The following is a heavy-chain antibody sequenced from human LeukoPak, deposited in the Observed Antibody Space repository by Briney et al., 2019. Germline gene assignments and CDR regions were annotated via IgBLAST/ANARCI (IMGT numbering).Heavy chain of an antibody. CDR2: ISYDGSNK. CDR3: AKAPPDFYYYYYGMDV. CDR1: GFTFSSYG. Sequence: GRSLRLSCAASGFTFSSYGMHWVRQAPGKGLEWVAVISYDGSNKYYADSVKGRFTISRDNSKNTLYLQMNSLRAEDTAVYYCAKAPPDFYYYYYGMDVWGQGTTVTVSS. J-gene: IGHJ6*02. V-gene: IGHV3-30*18. D-gene: IGHD3-3*01.